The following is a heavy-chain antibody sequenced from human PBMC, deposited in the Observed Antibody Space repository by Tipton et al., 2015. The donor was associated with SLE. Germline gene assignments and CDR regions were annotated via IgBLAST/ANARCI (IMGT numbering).Heavy chain of an antibody. J-gene: IGHJ4*02. V-gene: IGHV4-39*07. CDR3: ARIYSGSYFAPDDY. CDR1: GVSIRDTSYY. CDR2: VYYSGTT. Sequence: TLSLTCSVSGVSIRDTSYYWGWIRQPPGKGLELIGTVYYSGTTYYNPSLESRLTISIDTPKNQFSLRLRSVTAADTAVYYCARIYSGSYFAPDDYWGQGTLVTVSS. D-gene: IGHD1-26*01.